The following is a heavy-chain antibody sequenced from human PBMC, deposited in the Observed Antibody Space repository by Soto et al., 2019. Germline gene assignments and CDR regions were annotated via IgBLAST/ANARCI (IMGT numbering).Heavy chain of an antibody. CDR3: PREKRAAAYFHHPSTVIGVGY. J-gene: IGHJ4*02. V-gene: IGHV6-1*01. CDR1: GDSVSSNSAA. D-gene: IGHD6-13*01. Sequence: SQTLSLSCAISGDSVSSNSAAWNWIRQSPSRGVEWLGRTYYRSKWYNDYAVSVKSRITINPDTSKNQFSLQLNSVTPEDTAVYYCPREKRAAAYFHHPSTVIGVGYGGQGTLVTVSS. CDR2: TYYRSKWYN.